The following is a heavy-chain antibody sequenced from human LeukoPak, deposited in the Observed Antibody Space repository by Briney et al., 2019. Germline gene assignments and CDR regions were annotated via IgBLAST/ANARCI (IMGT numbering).Heavy chain of an antibody. CDR1: GYTFTSFY. J-gene: IGHJ4*02. V-gene: IGHV1-46*01. D-gene: IGHD3-10*01. Sequence: ASVKVSCKASGYTFTSFYMHWVRQAPGQGLEWMGIINPRGGSTSYAQKFQGRVTMTRDTSTSTVYMELSSLRSEDTAVYYCARDLGEYWGFDYWGQGTLVTVSP. CDR3: ARDLGEYWGFDY. CDR2: INPRGGST.